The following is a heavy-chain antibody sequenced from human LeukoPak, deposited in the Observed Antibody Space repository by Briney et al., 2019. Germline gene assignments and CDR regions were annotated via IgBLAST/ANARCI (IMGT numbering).Heavy chain of an antibody. CDR2: ISWNSGSI. CDR1: GFTFDDYA. V-gene: IGHV3-9*01. Sequence: GGSLRLSCAASGFTFDDYAMHWVRQGPGKGREGVSGISWNSGSIDYAESLKGRFTISRDNAKNSLYLQMNSLRPEDTAFYYCAKGTGRYWTFFDSWGRGTLVTVSS. CDR3: AKGTGRYWTFFDS. J-gene: IGHJ4*02. D-gene: IGHD1-26*01.